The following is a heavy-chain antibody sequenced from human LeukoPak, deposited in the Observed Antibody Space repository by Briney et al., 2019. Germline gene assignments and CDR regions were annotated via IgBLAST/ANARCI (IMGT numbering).Heavy chain of an antibody. J-gene: IGHJ3*02. CDR3: ATNYYDSSGLYFDAFHI. V-gene: IGHV1-2*02. CDR2: INPNSGGT. CDR1: GYTFTGYN. D-gene: IGHD3-22*01. Sequence: GASVKVSCKASGYTFTGYNIHWVRQAPGQGLEWMGWINPNSGGTNYAQKFQGRVTMTRDTSISTAYMQLSRLRSDDPAVYYCATNYYDSSGLYFDAFHIWGQGTMVTVSS.